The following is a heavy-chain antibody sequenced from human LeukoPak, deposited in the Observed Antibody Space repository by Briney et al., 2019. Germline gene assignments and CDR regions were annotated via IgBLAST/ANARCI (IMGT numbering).Heavy chain of an antibody. CDR1: GYTFSDYY. CDR3: AKDGPADCGGDCYSPDY. Sequence: ASVKVSCKASGYTFSDYYIHWVRQAPGQGLDWKGWINPNSGATNYPQKFQGRITMTRDTSISTAYMVLSRLRSDDTAMYYCAKDGPADCGGDCYSPDYWGQGSLVTVSS. J-gene: IGHJ4*02. CDR2: INPNSGAT. D-gene: IGHD2-21*02. V-gene: IGHV1-2*02.